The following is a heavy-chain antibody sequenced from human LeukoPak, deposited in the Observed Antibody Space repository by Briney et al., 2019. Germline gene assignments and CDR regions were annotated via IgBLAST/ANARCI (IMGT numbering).Heavy chain of an antibody. Sequence: SETLSLNCTVSGGSVSSSHWNWIRQPPGKGLEWIGRIYTTGTTQYNPSLKSRVTMSVDTSANQFSLNLRSVTAADTAVYYCGRQGYTASHYFLDYWSQGTLVAVS. J-gene: IGHJ4*02. CDR1: GGSVSSSH. D-gene: IGHD2-2*02. V-gene: IGHV4-4*07. CDR3: GRQGYTASHYFLDY. CDR2: IYTTGTT.